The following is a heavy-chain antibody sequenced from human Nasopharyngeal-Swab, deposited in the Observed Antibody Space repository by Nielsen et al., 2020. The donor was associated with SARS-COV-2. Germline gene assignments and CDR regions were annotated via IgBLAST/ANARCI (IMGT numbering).Heavy chain of an antibody. D-gene: IGHD2-15*01. CDR2: IGTYNGNT. V-gene: IGHV1-18*01. CDR3: ARDGGEGDVVVPPGIGPIYGMDV. Sequence: ASVKVSCKASGYTFTSYGISWVRQAPGQGLEWMGWIGTYNGNTNYAQKFQGRVTMTRDTSISTAYMELSSLRSDDTAVYYCARDGGEGDVVVPPGIGPIYGMDVWGQGTTVTVSS. CDR1: GYTFTSYG. J-gene: IGHJ6*02.